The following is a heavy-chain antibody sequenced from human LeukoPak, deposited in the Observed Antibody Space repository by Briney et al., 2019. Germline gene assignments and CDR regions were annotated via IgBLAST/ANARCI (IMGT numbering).Heavy chain of an antibody. J-gene: IGHJ4*02. CDR1: GGTFSPYA. CDR3: ARGHEDTAMALPYYFDY. Sequence: ASVKVSCKASGGTFSPYAISWVRQAPGQGLEWMGGIIAIFGTANYAQKFQGRVTITTDASTTTAYMELSSLRPEDTAVYYCARGHEDTAMALPYYFDYWGQGTLATVSS. D-gene: IGHD5-18*01. CDR2: IIAIFGTA. V-gene: IGHV1-69*05.